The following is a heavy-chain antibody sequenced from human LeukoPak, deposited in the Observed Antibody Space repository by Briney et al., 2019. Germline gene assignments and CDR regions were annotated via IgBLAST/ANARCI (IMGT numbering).Heavy chain of an antibody. CDR1: GFTFSSYS. CDR3: ARLDPKDYSLDY. CDR2: IGSGSTFI. V-gene: IGHV3-21*01. J-gene: IGHJ4*02. D-gene: IGHD4-11*01. Sequence: KPGGSLRLSCAASGFTFSSYSMNWVRQAPGKGLEWVSSIGSGSTFIYYADSLKGRFTISRDNARNSLYLQMNSLRAEDTAMYYCARLDPKDYSLDYWGQGTLVTVSS.